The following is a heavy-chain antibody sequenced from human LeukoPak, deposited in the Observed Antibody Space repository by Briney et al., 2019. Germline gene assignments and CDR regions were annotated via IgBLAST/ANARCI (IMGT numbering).Heavy chain of an antibody. Sequence: SETLSLTCSVSGASISGYYWSWIRQPPGKGLEWIGYIYSSGCTTYNPSLKSRVTMSVDTSENHISLKVRSVTAADTALYYCARAHTSSWYMDYWGQGTPVTVSS. CDR3: ARAHTSSWYMDY. J-gene: IGHJ4*02. CDR2: IYSSGCT. D-gene: IGHD6-13*01. CDR1: GASISGYY. V-gene: IGHV4-59*01.